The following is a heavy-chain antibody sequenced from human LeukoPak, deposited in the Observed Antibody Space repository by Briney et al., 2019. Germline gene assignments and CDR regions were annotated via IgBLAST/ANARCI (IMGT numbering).Heavy chain of an antibody. CDR1: GFTFSSYA. D-gene: IGHD3-10*01. J-gene: IGHJ4*02. CDR2: ISGSGGST. CDR3: AKDAKVRSWVRVNPYYFDY. Sequence: GGSLRLSCAASGFTFSSYAKSWVRQAPGKGLEWVSAISGSGGSTYYADSVKGRFTISRDNSKNALYLQMNSLRAEDTAVYYCAKDAKVRSWVRVNPYYFDYWGQGTLVTVSS. V-gene: IGHV3-23*01.